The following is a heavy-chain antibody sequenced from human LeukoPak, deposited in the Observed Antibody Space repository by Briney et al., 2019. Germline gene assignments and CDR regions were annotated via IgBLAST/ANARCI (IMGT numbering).Heavy chain of an antibody. J-gene: IGHJ4*02. CDR2: TYYSGST. Sequence: SETLSLTCTVSGGSISSYYWSWIRQPPGKGLEWIGYTYYSGSTNYNPSLKSRVTISVDTSKNQFSLKLSSVTAADTAVYYCARSAGNLGYCSGGSCYSFDYWGQGTLVTVSS. V-gene: IGHV4-59*01. D-gene: IGHD2-15*01. CDR3: ARSAGNLGYCSGGSCYSFDY. CDR1: GGSISSYY.